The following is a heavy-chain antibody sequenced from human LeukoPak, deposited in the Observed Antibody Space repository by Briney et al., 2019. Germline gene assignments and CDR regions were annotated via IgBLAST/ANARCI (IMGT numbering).Heavy chain of an antibody. CDR3: ARGGYSGYELFDP. J-gene: IGHJ5*02. D-gene: IGHD5-12*01. CDR1: GYMFTGYY. Sequence: ASVKVSCKASGYMFTGYYLNWVRQAPGQGLEWMGIINPSGGSTGYAQKFQGRVTMTRDTSTSTVYMELSSLRSEDTAVYYCARGGYSGYELFDPWGQGTLVTVSS. CDR2: INPSGGST. V-gene: IGHV1-46*01.